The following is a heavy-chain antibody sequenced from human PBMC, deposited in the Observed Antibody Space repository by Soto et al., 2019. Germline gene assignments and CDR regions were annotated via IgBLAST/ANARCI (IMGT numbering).Heavy chain of an antibody. V-gene: IGHV3-23*01. CDR3: ASEWELTYYFDY. J-gene: IGHJ4*02. D-gene: IGHD1-26*01. CDR1: GFTFSSYA. Sequence: EVQLLESGGGLVQPGGSLRLSCAASGFTFSSYAMSWVRQAPGKGLEWVSAISGSGGSTYYADSVKGRFTISRDNSKNTLYRQMNSLRAEDTAVYYCASEWELTYYFDYWGQGTLVTVSS. CDR2: ISGSGGST.